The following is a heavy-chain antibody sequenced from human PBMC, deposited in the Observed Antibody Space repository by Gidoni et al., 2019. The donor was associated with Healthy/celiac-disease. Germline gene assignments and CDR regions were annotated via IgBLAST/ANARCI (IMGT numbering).Heavy chain of an antibody. Sequence: EVQLVESGGGLVQPGGSLRLSCAASGSTFSSYSMNWVRQAPGKGLEWVSYISSSSSTIYYADSVKGRFTISRDNAKNSLYLQMNSLRDEDTAVYYCARAKIENVLRYFGAFDIWGQGTMVTVSS. CDR1: GSTFSSYS. D-gene: IGHD3-9*01. CDR3: ARAKIENVLRYFGAFDI. J-gene: IGHJ3*02. V-gene: IGHV3-48*02. CDR2: ISSSSSTI.